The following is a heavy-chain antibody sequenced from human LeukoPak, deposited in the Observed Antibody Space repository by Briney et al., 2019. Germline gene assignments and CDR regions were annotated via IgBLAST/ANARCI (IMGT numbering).Heavy chain of an antibody. CDR1: GDPMSRYY. J-gene: IGHJ4*02. CDR3: ARQLRGEAVAGHLQPFDY. Sequence: LETLSLTCTVSGDPMSRYYWSWIRQPPGKGLEWIGYIYYSGSTNYNPSLKSRVTMSVDTSKNQFSLKLSSVTAADTAVYFCARQLRGEAVAGHLQPFDYWGQGTLVTVSS. D-gene: IGHD6-19*01. V-gene: IGHV4-59*08. CDR2: IYYSGST.